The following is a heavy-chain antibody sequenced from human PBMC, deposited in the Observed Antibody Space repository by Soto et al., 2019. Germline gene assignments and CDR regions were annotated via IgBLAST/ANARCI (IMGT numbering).Heavy chain of an antibody. CDR2: ITFSGNSV. CDR3: ARVSWRNKYGMHL. Sequence: VGSLRLSCAASGFTFSDSYMSCIRHAPGKWLEWISYITFSGNSVYYADSLKGRFTISRDNAKNSLYLQMNRLRAEDTAVYYCARVSWRNKYGMHLWGQGTMVTVS. J-gene: IGHJ6*01. CDR1: GFTFSDSY. V-gene: IGHV3-11*01.